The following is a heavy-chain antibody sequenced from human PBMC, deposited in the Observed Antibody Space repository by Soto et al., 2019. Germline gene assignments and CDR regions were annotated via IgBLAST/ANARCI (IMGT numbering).Heavy chain of an antibody. J-gene: IGHJ4*02. CDR2: IIPILGIA. CDR3: ASGADYYGSGSDVDY. D-gene: IGHD3-10*01. Sequence: ASVKVSCKASGGTFSSYAISWVRQAPGQGLEWMGGIIPILGIANYAQKFQGRVTITADKSTSTAYMELSSLRSEDTAVYYCASGADYYGSGSDVDYWGQGTLVTVSS. CDR1: GGTFSSYA. V-gene: IGHV1-69*10.